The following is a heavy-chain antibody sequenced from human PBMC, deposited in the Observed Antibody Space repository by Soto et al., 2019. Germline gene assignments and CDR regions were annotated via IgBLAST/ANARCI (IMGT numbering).Heavy chain of an antibody. V-gene: IGHV3-53*04. CDR1: GFSVNANY. CDR2: IYNSGST. J-gene: IGHJ3*01. D-gene: IGHD6-19*01. Sequence: EVQLEESGGDLVQPGGSLRLSCAASGFSVNANYMTWVRQAPGKGLEWVSIIYNSGSTFYADSVKGRFTISRLTSKNTLFLQMNNLRPEDTAVYCCARGGYSSGWYHGAFDVWGQGTMVTVSS. CDR3: ARGGYSSGWYHGAFDV.